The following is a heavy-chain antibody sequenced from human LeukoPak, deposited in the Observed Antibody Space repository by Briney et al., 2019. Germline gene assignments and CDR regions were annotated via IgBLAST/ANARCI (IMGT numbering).Heavy chain of an antibody. Sequence: SETLSLTCPVPGGSIISHSWSWIRKPPGKGLEWIGYAHYSGNTNYNPSLKSRVTISVDTSKSQVSLKLRSVTAADTAVYYCAKQTPSTRDWYFDLWGRGTLVTVSS. CDR3: AKQTPSTRDWYFDL. CDR1: GGSIISHS. D-gene: IGHD2-2*01. J-gene: IGHJ2*01. CDR2: AHYSGNT. V-gene: IGHV4-59*11.